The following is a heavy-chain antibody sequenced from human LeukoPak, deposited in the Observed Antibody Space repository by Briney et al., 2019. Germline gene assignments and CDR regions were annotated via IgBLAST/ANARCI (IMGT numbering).Heavy chain of an antibody. CDR2: IDYDGGSG. CDR1: GFTFSSYE. J-gene: IGHJ1*01. D-gene: IGHD6-19*01. Sequence: GGSLRLSCAASGFTFSSYEMNWVRQAPGKGLEWVSSIDYDGGSGHYADSVKGRFTISRDNSNITLFLHLNSLRGEDTAVYYCTRNSGWYGLSWGQGTLVTVSS. V-gene: IGHV3-23*01. CDR3: TRNSGWYGLS.